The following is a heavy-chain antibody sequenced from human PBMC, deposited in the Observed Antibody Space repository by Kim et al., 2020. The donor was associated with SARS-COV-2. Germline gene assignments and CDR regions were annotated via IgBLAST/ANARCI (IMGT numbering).Heavy chain of an antibody. V-gene: IGHV1-18*01. J-gene: IGHJ4*02. CDR3: ARVGIAMAFDY. Sequence: NYAQKLQGRGDMTTDTSTSTAYMELRSLRSDDTAVYCCARVGIAMAFDYWGQGTLVTVSS. D-gene: IGHD5-18*01.